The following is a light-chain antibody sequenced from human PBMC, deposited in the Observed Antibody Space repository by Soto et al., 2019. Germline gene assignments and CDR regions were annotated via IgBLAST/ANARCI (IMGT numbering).Light chain of an antibody. V-gene: IGKV3-15*01. CDR1: PSVGNN. CDR3: QQYGGPPLT. Sequence: IVMTQSPSTLSVSPSERATLSVIASPSVGNNLVWYQQNPGPAXTLLLSGAHTRAAGVKDRFSGTGSGTAFALTISRLETDDSAVYYCQQYGGPPLTFGPGTQVDIK. CDR2: GAH. J-gene: IGKJ3*01.